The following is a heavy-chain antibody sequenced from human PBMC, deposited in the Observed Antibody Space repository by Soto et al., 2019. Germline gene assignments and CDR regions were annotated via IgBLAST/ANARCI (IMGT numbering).Heavy chain of an antibody. CDR1: GFSFSSHW. CDR2: INSDGSDT. V-gene: IGHV3-74*03. J-gene: IGHJ3*01. D-gene: IGHD2-2*01. CDR3: TSSEGHSAINEFDF. Sequence: DVQLVESGGGSAQPWGSLTLSCEASGFSFSSHWMHWVRQAPGRGLMWVSRINSDGSDTMYADSVKGRFTISRDNATNTVSLQMNGLRAADTGLYYSTSSEGHSAINEFDFWGQGAMVTVSS.